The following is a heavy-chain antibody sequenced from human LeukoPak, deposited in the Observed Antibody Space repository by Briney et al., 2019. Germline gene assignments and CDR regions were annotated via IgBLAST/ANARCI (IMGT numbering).Heavy chain of an antibody. Sequence: PSETLSLTCTVSGGSISSGDYYWSWIRQPPGTGLEWIGYIYYSGNTFHYNPSLKSRVNISVDTSKNQFSLRLSSVTAVDTAVYYCASTNCSSASCYGANWFDPWGQGTLVTVSS. CDR1: GGSISSGDYY. V-gene: IGHV4-30-4*08. CDR3: ASTNCSSASCYGANWFDP. CDR2: IYYSGNT. D-gene: IGHD2-2*01. J-gene: IGHJ5*02.